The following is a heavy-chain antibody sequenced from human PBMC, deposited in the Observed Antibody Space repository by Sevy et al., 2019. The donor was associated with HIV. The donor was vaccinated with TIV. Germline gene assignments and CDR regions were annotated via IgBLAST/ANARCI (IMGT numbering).Heavy chain of an antibody. CDR1: GFSFSTYS. Sequence: GGSLRLSCAASGFSFSTYSMNWVRQAPGNGLEWVSYISTSSSTIYYADSVKGRFTISRDNAKRSLYLQMNSLRDEDTAVYYCARVAAVASTLYYFDFWGQGTLVTVSS. CDR3: ARVAAVASTLYYFDF. J-gene: IGHJ4*02. D-gene: IGHD6-19*01. V-gene: IGHV3-48*02. CDR2: ISTSSSTI.